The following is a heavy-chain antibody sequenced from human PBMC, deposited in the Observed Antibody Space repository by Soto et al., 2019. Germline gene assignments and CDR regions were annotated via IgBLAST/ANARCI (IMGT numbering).Heavy chain of an antibody. J-gene: IGHJ6*02. D-gene: IGHD3-10*01. CDR1: GYSFTSYW. CDR2: IYPGDSDT. V-gene: IGHV5-51*01. CDR3: ARSGTVYYYGSGSYYKGYGYYYGMDV. Sequence: PGESLKISCKGSGYSFTSYWIGWVRQMPGKGLEWVGIIYPGDSDTRYSPSFQGQVTISADKSISTAYLQWSSLKASDTAMYYCARSGTVYYYGSGSYYKGYGYYYGMDVWGQGTTVTVSS.